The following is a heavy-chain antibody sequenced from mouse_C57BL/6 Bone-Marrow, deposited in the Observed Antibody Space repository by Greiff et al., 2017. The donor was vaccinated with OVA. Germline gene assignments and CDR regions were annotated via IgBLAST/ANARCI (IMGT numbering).Heavy chain of an antibody. J-gene: IGHJ2*01. Sequence: DVQLQESGPGLVKPSQSLSLTCSVTGYSITSGYYWNWIRQFPGNKLEWMGYISYDGSNNYNPSLKNRISITRDTSKNQFFLKLNSVTTEDTATYYCARKTGNYGSSYFDYWGQGTTLTVAS. CDR2: ISYDGSN. CDR1: GYSITSGYY. V-gene: IGHV3-6*01. CDR3: ARKTGNYGSSYFDY. D-gene: IGHD1-1*01.